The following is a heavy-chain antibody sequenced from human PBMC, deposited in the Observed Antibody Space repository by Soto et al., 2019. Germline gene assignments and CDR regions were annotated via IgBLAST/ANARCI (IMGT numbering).Heavy chain of an antibody. CDR2: ISCNGGST. D-gene: IGHD2-2*01. Sequence: HPGGSLRLSCAACGFTFSIYAMGWARQAPGKGLEWVSGISCNGGSTCYADSVKGRFTISRDNAKNTLYLQMNILRAEDTALYYCARDRGEYQLLQGSGYWGQRPLGTVSS. J-gene: IGHJ4*01. CDR3: ARDRGEYQLLQGSGY. V-gene: IGHV3-9*01. CDR1: GFTFSIYA.